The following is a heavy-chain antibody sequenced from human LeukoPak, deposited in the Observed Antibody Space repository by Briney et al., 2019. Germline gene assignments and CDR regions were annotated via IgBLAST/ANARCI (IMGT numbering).Heavy chain of an antibody. J-gene: IGHJ6*02. D-gene: IGHD1-1*01. CDR3: ARDRKVPYYYYGMDV. CDR1: GGSFSGYY. Sequence: SETLSLTCAVYGGSFSGYYWSWIRQPPGKGLEWIGEINHSGSTNYNPSLKSRVTISVDTSKNQFSLKLSSVTAADTAVYYCARDRKVPYYYYGMDVWGQGTTVTVSS. CDR2: INHSGST. V-gene: IGHV4-34*01.